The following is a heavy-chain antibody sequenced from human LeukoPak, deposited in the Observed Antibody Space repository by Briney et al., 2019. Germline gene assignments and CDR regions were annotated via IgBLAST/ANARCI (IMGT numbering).Heavy chain of an antibody. CDR3: VRGRRKAGLVITPTNWFDP. D-gene: IGHD3/OR15-3a*01. J-gene: IGHJ5*02. CDR2: INYSGNT. V-gene: IGHV4-34*01. CDR1: GGTFSAYY. Sequence: PSETLSLTCDVSGGTFSAYYWSWIRQPPGKGLEWIGEINYSGNTNYNPSLTSRVTISVDTSKRQFYLNMTSVTAADTAVYYCVRGRRKAGLVITPTNWFDPWGQGTLVPVSS.